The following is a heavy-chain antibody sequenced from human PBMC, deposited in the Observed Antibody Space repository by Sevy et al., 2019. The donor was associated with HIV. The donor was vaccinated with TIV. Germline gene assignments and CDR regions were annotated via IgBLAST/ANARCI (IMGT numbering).Heavy chain of an antibody. J-gene: IGHJ6*02. Sequence: SETLSLTCTVSGDSICGYYWSWIRQSPGKGLQWIGYIYYNGRTNYDPSLKSRVIISTDTSKNQFSLKLSSVTAADTAIYYCARAAANYYYAMDVWGQGTTVTVSS. CDR1: GDSICGYY. V-gene: IGHV4-59*01. CDR3: ARAAANYYYAMDV. CDR2: IYYNGRT.